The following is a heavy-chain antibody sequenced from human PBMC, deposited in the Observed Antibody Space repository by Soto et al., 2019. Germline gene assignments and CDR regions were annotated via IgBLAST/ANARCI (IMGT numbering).Heavy chain of an antibody. CDR3: AKIVNPPAVAGEIAGAFDI. CDR2: ISGSGGST. D-gene: IGHD6-19*01. CDR1: GFTFSSYA. V-gene: IGHV3-23*01. Sequence: GGSLRLSCAASGFTFSSYAMSWVRQAPGKGLEWVSAISGSGGSTYYADSVKGRFTISRDNSKNTLYLQMNSLRAEDTAVYYCAKIVNPPAVAGEIAGAFDIWGQGTMVTVSS. J-gene: IGHJ3*02.